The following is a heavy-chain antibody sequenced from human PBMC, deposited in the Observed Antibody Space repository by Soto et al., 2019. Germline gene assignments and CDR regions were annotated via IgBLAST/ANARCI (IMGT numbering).Heavy chain of an antibody. D-gene: IGHD6-6*01. V-gene: IGHV1-46*01. CDR2: INPSGGST. CDR1: GYTFTSYY. CDR3: ARAASAYSSYDNWLDP. J-gene: IGHJ5*02. Sequence: ASVKVSCKASGYTFTSYYMHWVRQAPGQGLEWMGIINPSGGSTSYAQKFQGRVTMTRDTSTSTVYMELSSLRSEDTAVYYCARAASAYSSYDNWLDPWGQGTLVTV.